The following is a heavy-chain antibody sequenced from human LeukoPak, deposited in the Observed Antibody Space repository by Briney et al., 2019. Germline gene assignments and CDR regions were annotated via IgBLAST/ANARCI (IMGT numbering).Heavy chain of an antibody. V-gene: IGHV3-11*01. CDR1: GFSFGRFY. CDR2: IPTSGISV. J-gene: IGHJ4*02. CDR3: TTDLPFDY. Sequence: GGSLRLSCAASGFSFGRFYMSWVRQTPGKALEWISYIPTSGISVQYADSVRGRFTASRDDAMNSLHLQMNSLKTEDTAVYYCTTDLPFDYWGQGTLVTVSS.